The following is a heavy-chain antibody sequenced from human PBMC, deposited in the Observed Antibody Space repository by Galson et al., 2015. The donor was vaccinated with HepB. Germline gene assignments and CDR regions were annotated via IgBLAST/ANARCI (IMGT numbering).Heavy chain of an antibody. CDR3: ARGNLEEMYDCSSISCSFLPAFHL. Sequence: SLRLSCAASGFTFSDYYMSWIRQAPGKGLEWVSYITSVSSTIYYADSVKGRFTISRDNAKNSLYLQMNSLRAEDTAMYYCARGNLEEMYDCSSISCSFLPAFHLWGQGTMVIVSS. V-gene: IGHV3-11*01. CDR2: ITSVSSTI. CDR1: GFTFSDYY. J-gene: IGHJ3*01. D-gene: IGHD2-2*01.